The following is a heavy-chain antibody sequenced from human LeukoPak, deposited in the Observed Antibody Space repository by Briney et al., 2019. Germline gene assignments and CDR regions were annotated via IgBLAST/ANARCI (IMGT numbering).Heavy chain of an antibody. J-gene: IGHJ6*02. Sequence: GGSLRLSCAASGFTFSSYGMHWVRQAPGKGLEWVAVMWYDGSNKYYADSVKGRFTISRDNSKNTLYLQMNSLRAEDTAVYYCARVENYDFWSGYNYGMDVWGQGTTVTVSS. CDR1: GFTFSSYG. CDR3: ARVENYDFWSGYNYGMDV. V-gene: IGHV3-33*01. CDR2: MWYDGSNK. D-gene: IGHD3-3*01.